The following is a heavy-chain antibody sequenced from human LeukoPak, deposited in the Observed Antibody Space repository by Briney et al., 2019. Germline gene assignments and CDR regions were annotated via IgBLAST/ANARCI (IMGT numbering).Heavy chain of an antibody. Sequence: PGGSLRLSCAASGFTFSSYGMHWVRQAPGKGLEWVAVISYDGSNKYYADSVKGRFTISRDNSKNTLYLQMNSLRAEDTAVYYCAKARGDSFDYWGQGTLVTVSS. V-gene: IGHV3-30*18. J-gene: IGHJ4*02. CDR1: GFTFSSYG. CDR3: AKARGDSFDY. D-gene: IGHD4-17*01. CDR2: ISYDGSNK.